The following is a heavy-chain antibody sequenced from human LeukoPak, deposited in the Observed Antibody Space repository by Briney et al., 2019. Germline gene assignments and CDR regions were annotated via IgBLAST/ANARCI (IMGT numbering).Heavy chain of an antibody. Sequence: GGSLRLSCAASGFTFSSYEMNWVRQAPGKGLKWVSYISSSSSDTNYADSVKGRFTISRDNAKRSLYVQMNSLRAEDTAVYYCASGGYSAYLWDHWGQGTLVTVSS. D-gene: IGHD5-12*01. CDR1: GFTFSSYE. CDR2: ISSSSSDT. V-gene: IGHV3-48*03. J-gene: IGHJ4*02. CDR3: ASGGYSAYLWDH.